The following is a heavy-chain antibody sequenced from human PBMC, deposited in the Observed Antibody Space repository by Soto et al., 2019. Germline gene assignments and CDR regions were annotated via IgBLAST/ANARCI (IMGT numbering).Heavy chain of an antibody. V-gene: IGHV4-34*01. D-gene: IGHD2-15*01. CDR3: ARGRGASISLYYYYGMDV. CDR1: GGSFSGYY. CDR2: INHSGST. Sequence: ASETLSLTCAVYGGSFSGYYWSWIRQPPGKGLEWIGEINHSGSTNYNPSLKSRVTISVDTSKNQFSLKLSSVTAADTAVYYCARGRGASISLYYYYGMDVWGQGTTVTVSS. J-gene: IGHJ6*02.